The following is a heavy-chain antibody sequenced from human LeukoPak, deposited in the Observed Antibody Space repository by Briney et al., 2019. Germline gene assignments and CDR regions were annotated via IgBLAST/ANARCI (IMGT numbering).Heavy chain of an antibody. J-gene: IGHJ4*02. CDR2: INQDGSEK. Sequence: GGSLRLSCAASGFTFSGYWMNWVRQPPGKGLEWVANINQDGSEKYYVDSVKGRFTISRDNARRSLYLQMNSLRAEDTGLYYWRKNPQREYTNVNGASWGKETLVTVS. CDR1: GFTFSGYW. V-gene: IGHV3-7*01. CDR3: RKNPQREYTNVNGAS. D-gene: IGHD4-17*01.